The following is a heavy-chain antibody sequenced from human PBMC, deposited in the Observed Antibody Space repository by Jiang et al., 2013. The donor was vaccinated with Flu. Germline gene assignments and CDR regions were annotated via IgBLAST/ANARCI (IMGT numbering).Heavy chain of an antibody. J-gene: IGHJ6*02. CDR3: ARTWFGEFYGMDV. Sequence: SVKVSCKASGYTFTGYYMHWVRQAPGQGVEWMGWINPNSGGTNYAQKFQGRVTMTRDTSISTAYMELSRLRSDDTAVYYCARTWFGEFYGMDVWGQGTTVTVSS. V-gene: IGHV1-2*02. CDR2: INPNSGGT. CDR1: GYTFTGYY. D-gene: IGHD3-10*01.